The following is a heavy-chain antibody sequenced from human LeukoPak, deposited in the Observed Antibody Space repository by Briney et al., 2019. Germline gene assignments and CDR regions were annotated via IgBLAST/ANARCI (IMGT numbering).Heavy chain of an antibody. J-gene: IGHJ5*02. CDR2: IKQDGSGK. D-gene: IGHD1-26*01. V-gene: IGHV3-7*03. Sequence: PGGSLRLSCSASGFTFSNYWKNWVRQAPGKGLEWVANIKQDGSGKYYVDSVKGRFTISRDNAKNSLYLQMNSLRAEDTAVYYCARVGDSGSYYNWFDPWGQGTLVTVSS. CDR1: GFTFSNYW. CDR3: ARVGDSGSYYNWFDP.